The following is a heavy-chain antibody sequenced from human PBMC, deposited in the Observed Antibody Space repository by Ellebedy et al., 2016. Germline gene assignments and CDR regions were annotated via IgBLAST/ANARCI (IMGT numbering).Heavy chain of an antibody. D-gene: IGHD1-20*01. J-gene: IGHJ6*02. CDR3: TTGGISGSRWWYNGLDV. Sequence: GGSLRLSCAASGFTFSNAWMNWVRQAPGKGLEWVGRITHGGTTDYAAPVKGRFTISKVDSESTVYLQMNSLKSEDTAMYCTTGGISGSRWWYNGLDVWGQGTTVTVSS. CDR2: ITHGGTT. CDR1: GFTFSNAW. V-gene: IGHV3-15*01.